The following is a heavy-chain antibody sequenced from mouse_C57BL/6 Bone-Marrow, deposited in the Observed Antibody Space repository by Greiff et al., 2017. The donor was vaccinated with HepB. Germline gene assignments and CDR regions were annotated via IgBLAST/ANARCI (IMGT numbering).Heavy chain of an antibody. CDR2: IDPSASYT. D-gene: IGHD1-1*01. V-gene: IGHV1-50*01. J-gene: IGHJ2*01. CDR3: ARKTYYYGSSSYYFDY. Sequence: QVQLQQPGAELVKPGASVKLSCKASGYTFTSYRMQWVKQRPGQGLEWIGEIDPSASYTNYNQKFKGKATLTVDTSSSTAYMQLSSLTSEDSAVYYCARKTYYYGSSSYYFDYWGQGTTRTVSS. CDR1: GYTFTSYR.